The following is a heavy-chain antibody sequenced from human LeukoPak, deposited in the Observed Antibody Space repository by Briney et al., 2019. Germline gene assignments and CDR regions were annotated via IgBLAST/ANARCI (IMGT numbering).Heavy chain of an antibody. D-gene: IGHD3-10*01. CDR1: GFTFSSYS. J-gene: IGHJ5*02. V-gene: IGHV3-21*01. CDR2: ISSSSSYI. CDR3: AREKDGSGSLRFDP. Sequence: PGGSLRLSCAASGFTFSSYSMNWVRQAPGKGLEWVSSISSSSSYIYYADSVKGRFTISRDNAKNSLYLQMNSLRAEDTAVYYCAREKDGSGSLRFDPWGQGTLVTVSS.